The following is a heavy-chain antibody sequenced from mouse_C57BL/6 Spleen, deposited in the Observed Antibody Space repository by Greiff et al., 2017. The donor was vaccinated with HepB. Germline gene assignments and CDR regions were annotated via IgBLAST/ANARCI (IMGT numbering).Heavy chain of an antibody. CDR2: INPNNGGT. J-gene: IGHJ3*01. CDR3: ARGAIYYDYDGFAY. D-gene: IGHD2-4*01. Sequence: EVQLQQSGPELVKPGASVKIPCKASGYTFTDYNMDWVKQSHGKSLEWIGDINPNNGGTIYNQKFKGKATLTVDKSSSTAYMELRSLTSEDTAVYYCARGAIYYDYDGFAYWGQGTLVTVSA. CDR1: GYTFTDYN. V-gene: IGHV1-18*01.